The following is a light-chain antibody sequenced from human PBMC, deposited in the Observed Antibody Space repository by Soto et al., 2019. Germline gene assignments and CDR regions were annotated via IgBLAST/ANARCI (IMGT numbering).Light chain of an antibody. CDR1: SGSVSTNCY. J-gene: IGLJ2*01. Sequence: QTVVTQEPSVSVSPGGTITLTCGLRSGSVSTNCYPNWYQQTPGQAPRTLIYSTNTPSSGVPDRFSGSILGNKAALTITGAQADGESHSDCFSIWAVSLFGGGTQLTVL. V-gene: IGLV8-61*01. CDR3: FSIWAVSL. CDR2: STN.